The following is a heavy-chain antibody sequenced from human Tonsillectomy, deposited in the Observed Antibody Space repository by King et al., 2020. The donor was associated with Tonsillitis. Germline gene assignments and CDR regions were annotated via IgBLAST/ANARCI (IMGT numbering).Heavy chain of an antibody. CDR3: AREGRYYDSSGYPLYFDY. J-gene: IGHJ4*02. CDR1: GGSISSGGYY. Sequence: QLQESGPGLVKPSQTLSLTCTVSGGSISSGGYYWSWIRQHPGKGLEWIGYIYYSGSTYYNPSLKSRVTISVDTSKNQFSLKLSSVTAADTAVYYCAREGRYYDSSGYPLYFDYWGQGTLVTVSS. D-gene: IGHD3-22*01. CDR2: IYYSGST. V-gene: IGHV4-31*03.